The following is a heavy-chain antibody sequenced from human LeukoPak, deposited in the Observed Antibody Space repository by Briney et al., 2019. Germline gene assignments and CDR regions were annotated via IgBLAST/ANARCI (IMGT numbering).Heavy chain of an antibody. Sequence: SETLSLTRAVYGGSFSEYYWSWIRQPPGKGLEWIGEINHSGSTNYNPSLKSRVTISLDTSKNQFSLKLSSVTAADTAVYYCARRITVFYWFDPWDQGTLVTVSS. D-gene: IGHD2/OR15-2a*01. CDR3: ARRITVFYWFDP. CDR2: INHSGST. CDR1: GGSFSEYY. V-gene: IGHV4-34*01. J-gene: IGHJ5*02.